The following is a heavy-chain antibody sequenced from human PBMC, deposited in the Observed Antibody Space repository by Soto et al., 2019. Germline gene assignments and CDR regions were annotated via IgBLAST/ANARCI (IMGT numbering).Heavy chain of an antibody. Sequence: ETLSLTCTVSGGSISSSSYYWGWIRQPPGKGLEWIGSIYYSGSTYYNPSLKSRVTISVDTSKNQFSLKLSSVTAADTAVYYCARQISNYIWGSYRSLYFDYWGQGTLVTVPQ. CDR1: GGSISSSSYY. CDR2: IYYSGST. D-gene: IGHD3-16*02. CDR3: ARQISNYIWGSYRSLYFDY. V-gene: IGHV4-39*01. J-gene: IGHJ4*02.